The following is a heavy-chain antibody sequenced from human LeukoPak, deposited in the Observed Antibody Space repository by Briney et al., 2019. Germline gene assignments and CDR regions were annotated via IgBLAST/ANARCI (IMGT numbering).Heavy chain of an antibody. CDR2: ISGSGGST. J-gene: IGHJ6*02. V-gene: IGHV3-23*01. D-gene: IGHD6-13*01. Sequence: GGSLRLSCAGSRFSFSKYAMSWVRQAPGKGLEWVSAISGSGGSTYYADSVKGRFTISRDNSKNTLYLQMNSLRAEDTAVYYSARGWDYYYYGMDVWGQGTTVTVSS. CDR1: RFSFSKYA. CDR3: ARGWDYYYYGMDV.